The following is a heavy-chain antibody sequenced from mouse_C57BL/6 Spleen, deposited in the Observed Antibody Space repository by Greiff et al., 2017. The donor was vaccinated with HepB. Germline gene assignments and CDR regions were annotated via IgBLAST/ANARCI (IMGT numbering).Heavy chain of an antibody. CDR1: GFTFSDYG. D-gene: IGHD1-1*01. J-gene: IGHJ4*01. V-gene: IGHV5-17*01. CDR2: ISSGSSTI. CDR3: ARTYGSSHYYAMDY. Sequence: EVQLVESGGGLVKPGGSLKLSCAASGFTFSDYGMHWVRQAPEKGLEWVAYISSGSSTIYYADTVKGRFTISRDNAKNTLFLQMTSLRSEDTAMYYCARTYGSSHYYAMDYWGQGTSVTVSS.